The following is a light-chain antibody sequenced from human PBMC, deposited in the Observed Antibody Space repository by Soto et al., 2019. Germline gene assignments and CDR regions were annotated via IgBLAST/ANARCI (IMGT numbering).Light chain of an antibody. CDR1: SSDIGGYNY. J-gene: IGLJ2*01. CDR2: DVS. Sequence: QSALTQPASVSGSPGQSITISCTGTSSDIGGYNYVSWYQQHPGKAPKLMIYDVSNRPSGVCNRFSGSKSGNTASLTISGLQAEDEADYYCISYTSSSSLFGGGTKLTVL. V-gene: IGLV2-14*03. CDR3: ISYTSSSSL.